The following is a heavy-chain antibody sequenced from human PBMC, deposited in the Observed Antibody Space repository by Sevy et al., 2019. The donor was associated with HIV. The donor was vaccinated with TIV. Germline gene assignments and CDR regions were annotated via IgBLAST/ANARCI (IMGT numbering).Heavy chain of an antibody. V-gene: IGHV6-1*01. Sequence: SQTLSLTCAMSGDSVSSNSAAWSWIRQSPSRGLEWLGRTYYRSRWYNDYAVSVKSRITINPDTSKNQFSLHLNAVTPEDTAVYYCARGDYYGSGTTEGAFDIWGQGTLVTVSS. J-gene: IGHJ3*02. CDR3: ARGDYYGSGTTEGAFDI. D-gene: IGHD3-10*01. CDR2: TYYRSRWYN. CDR1: GDSVSSNSAA.